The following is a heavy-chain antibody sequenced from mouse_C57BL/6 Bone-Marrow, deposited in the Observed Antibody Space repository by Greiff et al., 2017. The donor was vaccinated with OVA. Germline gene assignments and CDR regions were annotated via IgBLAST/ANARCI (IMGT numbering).Heavy chain of an antibody. D-gene: IGHD2-5*01. J-gene: IGHJ4*01. V-gene: IGHV1-59*01. CDR2: IDPSDSYT. Sequence: VQLQQSGAELVRPGPSVKLSCKASGYTFTSYWMHWVKQRPGQGLEWIGVIDPSDSYTNYNQKFKGKATLTVDTSSSTAYMQLSSLTSEDSAVYYCARWGYSNYDYAMDYWGQGTSVTVSS. CDR1: GYTFTSYW. CDR3: ARWGYSNYDYAMDY.